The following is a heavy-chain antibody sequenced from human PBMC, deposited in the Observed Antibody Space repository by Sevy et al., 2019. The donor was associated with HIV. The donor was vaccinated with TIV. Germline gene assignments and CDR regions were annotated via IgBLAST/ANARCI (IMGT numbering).Heavy chain of an antibody. CDR2: IYSGGST. V-gene: IGHV3-53*01. J-gene: IGHJ4*02. D-gene: IGHD6-19*01. Sequence: GGSLRLSCAASGFTVSSNYMSWVRQAPGKGLEWVSAIYSGGSTYYPDSVKGRFTISRDNSKNTLYLQMNSLRAEDTAVYYCALEYFGYSSGWGQGTLVTVSS. CDR1: GFTVSSNY. CDR3: ALEYFGYSSG.